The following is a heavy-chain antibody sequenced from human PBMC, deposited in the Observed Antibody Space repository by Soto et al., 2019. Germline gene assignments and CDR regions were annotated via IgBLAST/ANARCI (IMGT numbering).Heavy chain of an antibody. CDR3: ATHRDGATYYFDY. J-gene: IGHJ4*02. D-gene: IGHD1-26*01. Sequence: QMQLVQSGPEVKKPGTSVKVSCKASTFTFPSSAVQWVRQDRGQRLEWIGWIVVGSGNTNYSQNFQERVTITRDMSSGTAYLELSSLRSEDTAVYYCATHRDGATYYFDYWGQGTLLTVSS. V-gene: IGHV1-58*01. CDR2: IVVGSGNT. CDR1: TFTFPSSA.